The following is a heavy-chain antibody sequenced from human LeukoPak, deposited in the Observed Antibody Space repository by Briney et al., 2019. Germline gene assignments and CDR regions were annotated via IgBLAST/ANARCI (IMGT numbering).Heavy chain of an antibody. CDR2: ISGSGVGSGTRT. V-gene: IGHV3-23*01. CDR3: ARSGLNRLDY. D-gene: IGHD2-15*01. J-gene: IGHJ4*02. Sequence: GGSLRLSCAASGFTVSSNYMSWVRQAPGKGLEWVSGISGSGVGSGTRTHYADPVKGRFTISRDNSKNTLYLQMNSLRAEDTAVYYCARSGLNRLDYWGQGTLVTVSS. CDR1: GFTVSSNY.